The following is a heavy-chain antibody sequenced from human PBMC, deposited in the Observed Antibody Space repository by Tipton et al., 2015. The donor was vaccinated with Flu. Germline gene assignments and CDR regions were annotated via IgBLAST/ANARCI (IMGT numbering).Heavy chain of an antibody. CDR1: GDSIDGRHY. V-gene: IGHV4-38-2*01. D-gene: IGHD3-10*02. Sequence: GSLRLSCSVSGDSIDGRHYWGWIRQPPGKGLEWIGNIHRGGNTYYNASLKSRATMSVDGSRNQFSLKLTSVIASDTAVYYCARHTGDSVRGVVDYWGQGTLVTVSS. J-gene: IGHJ4*02. CDR3: ARHTGDSVRGVVDY. CDR2: IHRGGNT.